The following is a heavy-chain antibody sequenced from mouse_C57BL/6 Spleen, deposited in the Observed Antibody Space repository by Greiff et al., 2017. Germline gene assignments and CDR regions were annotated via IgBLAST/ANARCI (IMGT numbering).Heavy chain of an antibody. D-gene: IGHD2-3*01. Sequence: VQLQQSGAELVRPGASVTLSCKASGYTFTDYEMHWVKQTPVHGLEWIGAIDPETGGTAYNQKFKGKAILTADKSSSTAYMELRSLTSEDSAVYYCTTPYDGYSAWFAYWGQGTLVTVSA. J-gene: IGHJ3*01. V-gene: IGHV1-15*01. CDR3: TTPYDGYSAWFAY. CDR1: GYTFTDYE. CDR2: IDPETGGT.